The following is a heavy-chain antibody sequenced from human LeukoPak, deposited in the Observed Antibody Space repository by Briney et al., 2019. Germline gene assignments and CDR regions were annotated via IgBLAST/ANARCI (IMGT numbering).Heavy chain of an antibody. CDR2: INPNSHTT. J-gene: IGHJ6*02. CDR3: AKDTDDILTTYFYYGLDV. V-gene: IGHV1-46*02. Sequence: GASVKVSCKASGYSFNNYYMHWVRQAPGQGLEWMGIINPNSHTTIYAQKFQGRVTMTSATSTSTVYMELSSLRSEDTAVYYCAKDTDDILTTYFYYGLDVWGQGTTVTVSS. D-gene: IGHD3-9*01. CDR1: GYSFNNYY.